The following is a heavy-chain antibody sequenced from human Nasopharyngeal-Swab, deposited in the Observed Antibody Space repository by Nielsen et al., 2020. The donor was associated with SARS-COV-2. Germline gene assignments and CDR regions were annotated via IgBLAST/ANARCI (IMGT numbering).Heavy chain of an antibody. CDR2: INPDGSQK. V-gene: IGHV3-7*01. J-gene: IGHJ4*02. CDR1: GFTFSSYS. CDR3: ARDRSPNYADYL. D-gene: IGHD4-17*01. Sequence: GESLKISCAASGFTFSSYSMNWVRQAPGKGLEWVANINPDGSQKYYAASVKGRFTISRDDAKNSLYLQMNSLRAEDTAVYFCARDRSPNYADYLWGQGTLVIVSS.